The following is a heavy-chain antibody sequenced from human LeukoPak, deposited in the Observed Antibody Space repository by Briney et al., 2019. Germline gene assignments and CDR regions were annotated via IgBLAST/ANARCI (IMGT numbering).Heavy chain of an antibody. CDR1: GFTFSSYG. V-gene: IGHV3-23*01. Sequence: QAGGSLRLSCEASGFTFSSYGMSWVRQAPGKGLEWVSAISGGATTYYADSVKGRFTISRDNSKNTVYLQMNSLRAEDTAVYYCVKGFSSGYPWTFDYWGQGTLVTVSS. CDR3: VKGFSSGYPWTFDY. CDR2: ISGGATT. D-gene: IGHD3-22*01. J-gene: IGHJ4*02.